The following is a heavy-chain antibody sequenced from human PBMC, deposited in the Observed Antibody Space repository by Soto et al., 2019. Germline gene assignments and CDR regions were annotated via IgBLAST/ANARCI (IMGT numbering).Heavy chain of an antibody. D-gene: IGHD6-19*01. CDR3: ARDESLASSGFGKWIYYYGMDV. V-gene: IGHV3-48*02. CDR1: GFTFSRYS. Sequence: EVQLVESGGGLVQPGGSLRLSCAASGFTFSRYSMNWVRQATGKGLECVSYISCSSSTIYYADSVKGRFTIARDNAKNSLYLQMNSLRDEDTAVYCCARDESLASSGFGKWIYYYGMDVWGQGTTVTVSS. J-gene: IGHJ6*02. CDR2: ISCSSSTI.